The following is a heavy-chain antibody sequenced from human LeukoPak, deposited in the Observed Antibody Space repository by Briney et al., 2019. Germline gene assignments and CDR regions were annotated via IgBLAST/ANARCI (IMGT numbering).Heavy chain of an antibody. J-gene: IGHJ6*03. V-gene: IGHV3-23*01. D-gene: IGHD1-26*01. CDR2: ISGSSGTA. CDR1: GFTFGSYA. CDR3: AKSGASPLYHMDV. Sequence: GGSLRLSCAASGFTFGSYAMSWVRQAPGKGLEWVSAISGSSGTAYYAGSVKGRFTISRDDSKNTLYLQMSSLRVDDTAIYYCAKSGASPLYHMDVWGKGATVTVSS.